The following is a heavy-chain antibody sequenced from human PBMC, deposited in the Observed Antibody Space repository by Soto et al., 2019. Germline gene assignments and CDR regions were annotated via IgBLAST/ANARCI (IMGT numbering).Heavy chain of an antibody. CDR3: ARGGYSYGYGYFDY. CDR1: GFTFSSYS. CDR2: ISSSSSTI. J-gene: IGHJ4*02. D-gene: IGHD5-18*01. Sequence: PGGSLRLSCAASGFTFSSYSMNWVRQAPGKGLEWVSYISSSSSTIYYADSVKGRFTISRDNAKNSLYLQMNSLRDEDTAVYYCARGGYSYGYGYFDYWGQGTLVTVSS. V-gene: IGHV3-48*02.